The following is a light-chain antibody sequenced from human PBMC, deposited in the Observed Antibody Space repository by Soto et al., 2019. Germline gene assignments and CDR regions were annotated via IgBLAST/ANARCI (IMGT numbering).Light chain of an antibody. CDR1: QSIDRY. Sequence: DIQMTQSPSSLSASVGDRVTISCRASQSIDRYLNWYQQKPGKAPKLLIYAASNLQSEVPSRFSGSGSGTDFTLTIRSLKPEDFATYYCQQSGTFGQGTKVDIK. V-gene: IGKV1-39*01. CDR2: AAS. CDR3: QQSGT. J-gene: IGKJ1*01.